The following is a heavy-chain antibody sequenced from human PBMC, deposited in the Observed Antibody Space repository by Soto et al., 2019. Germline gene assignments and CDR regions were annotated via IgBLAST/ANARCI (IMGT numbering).Heavy chain of an antibody. CDR1: GASIGSGGYY. V-gene: IGHV4-31*03. J-gene: IGHJ4*02. Sequence: SETLSLTCTVSGASIGSGGYYWSWIRQHPEKGLEWIGYIYYSGSTHFNPSLRGRLAFSVDTSKNHFSLKLNSVSAADTAIYYCARAREIYFDSWGQGTLVTVSS. CDR2: IYYSGST. CDR3: ARAREIYFDS.